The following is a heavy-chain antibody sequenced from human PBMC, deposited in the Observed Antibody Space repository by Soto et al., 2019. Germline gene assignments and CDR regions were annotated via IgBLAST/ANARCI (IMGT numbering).Heavy chain of an antibody. Sequence: SQTLSLTCAISGDSVSSNSAAWNWIRQSPSRGLEWLGRTYYRSKWYNDYAVSVKSRITINPDTSKNQFSLQLNSVTPVDTAVYYCARELVFGVVTDYYYGMDVWGQGTTVTVSS. CDR1: GDSVSSNSAA. J-gene: IGHJ6*02. D-gene: IGHD3-3*01. V-gene: IGHV6-1*01. CDR3: ARELVFGVVTDYYYGMDV. CDR2: TYYRSKWYN.